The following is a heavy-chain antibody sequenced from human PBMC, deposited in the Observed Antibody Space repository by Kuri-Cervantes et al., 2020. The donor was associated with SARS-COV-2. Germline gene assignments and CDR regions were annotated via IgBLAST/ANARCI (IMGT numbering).Heavy chain of an antibody. CDR1: GYTFTSYA. CDR2: SNAGNGNT. D-gene: IGHD3-9*01. J-gene: IGHJ6*03. CDR3: ARGDYYDILTDYYYYYMDV. Sequence: ASVKVSCKASGYTFTSYAMHWVRQAPGQRLEWMGWSNAGNGNTKYSQEFQGRVTITRDTSASTAYMELSSLRSEDTAVYYCARGDYYDILTDYYYYYMDVWGKGTTVTVSS. V-gene: IGHV1-3*02.